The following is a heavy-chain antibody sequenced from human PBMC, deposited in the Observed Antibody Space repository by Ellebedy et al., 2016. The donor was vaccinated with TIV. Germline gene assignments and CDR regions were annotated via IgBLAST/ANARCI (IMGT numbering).Heavy chain of an antibody. D-gene: IGHD3-16*02. CDR2: IYPGDSDT. J-gene: IGHJ6*02. V-gene: IGHV5-51*01. CDR1: GYSFISYW. CDR3: ARGGYRGDHGMDV. Sequence: GESLKISCEASGYSFISYWIGWVRQRPGKGPEWMGIIYPGDSDTTYSPSLEGQVTISADKSIDTAYLPWSSLKASDTAIYYCARGGYRGDHGMDVWGQGTMVTVSS.